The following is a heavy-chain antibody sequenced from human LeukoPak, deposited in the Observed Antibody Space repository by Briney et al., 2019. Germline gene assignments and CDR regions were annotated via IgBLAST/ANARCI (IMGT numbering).Heavy chain of an antibody. D-gene: IGHD5-18*01. V-gene: IGHV4-59*01. J-gene: IGHJ4*02. CDR1: DGSITNYD. CDR2: VHYSGTT. CDR3: AGERRGYSYGYVGL. Sequence: SETLSLTCTVSDGSITNYDWSWVRQPPGKGLEFIGHVHYSGTTNYNPSLKSRVTISVDTSKNQFSLKLSSVTAADTAVYYCAGERRGYSYGYVGLWGQGTLVTVSS.